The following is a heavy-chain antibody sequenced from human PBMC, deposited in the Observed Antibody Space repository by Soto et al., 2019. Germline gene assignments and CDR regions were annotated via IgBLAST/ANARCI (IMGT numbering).Heavy chain of an antibody. CDR3: ARDRGYCSGGSCYEFDY. V-gene: IGHV3-33*01. J-gene: IGHJ4*02. CDR1: GFTFSSYG. CDR2: IWYDGSNK. D-gene: IGHD2-15*01. Sequence: GGSLRLSCAASGFTFSSYGMHWVRQAPGKGLEWVAVIWYDGSNKYYADSVKGRFTISRDNSKNTLYLQMNSLRAEDTAVYYCARDRGYCSGGSCYEFDYWGQGTLVTVSS.